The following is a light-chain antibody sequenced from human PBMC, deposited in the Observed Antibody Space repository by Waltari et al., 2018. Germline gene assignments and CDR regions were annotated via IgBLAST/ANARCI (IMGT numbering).Light chain of an antibody. Sequence: QSALTQPPSVSGSPGQSVTISCTGTSSDVGSYNRVSWYQQPPGTAPKLLIYEVSNRPSGMPGRFAGSKSGNTGSLDISGLQAEDEADYYCSLYTSSSTVVFSGGTKLTVL. CDR3: SLYTSSSTVV. J-gene: IGLJ2*01. CDR1: SSDVGSYNR. V-gene: IGLV2-18*01. CDR2: EVS.